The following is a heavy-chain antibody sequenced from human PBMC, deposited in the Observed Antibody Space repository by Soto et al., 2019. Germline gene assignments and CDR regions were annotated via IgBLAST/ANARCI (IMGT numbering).Heavy chain of an antibody. D-gene: IGHD1-26*01. J-gene: IGHJ3*02. CDR2: IGTAGDT. Sequence: GGSLRLSCAASGFTFSSYDMHWVRQATGKGLEWVSAIGTAGDTYYPGSVKGRFTISRENAKNSLYLQMNSLRAEDTAVYYCASAPLNLGAFDIWGQGTMVTVSS. CDR3: ASAPLNLGAFDI. CDR1: GFTFSSYD. V-gene: IGHV3-13*01.